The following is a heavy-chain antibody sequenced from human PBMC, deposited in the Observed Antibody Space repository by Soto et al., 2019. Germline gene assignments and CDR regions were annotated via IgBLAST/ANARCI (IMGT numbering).Heavy chain of an antibody. Sequence: QVQLQESGPGLVKPSETLSLTCTVSGGSISSYYWSWIRQPPGKGLEWIGYIYYSGSTNSNPSLKSRVTISVDTSKNQFSLKLSSVTAADTVVYYCARAPSGYYYYYMDVWGKGTTVTVSS. CDR3: ARAPSGYYYYYMDV. D-gene: IGHD2-15*01. CDR2: IYYSGST. V-gene: IGHV4-59*01. J-gene: IGHJ6*03. CDR1: GGSISSYY.